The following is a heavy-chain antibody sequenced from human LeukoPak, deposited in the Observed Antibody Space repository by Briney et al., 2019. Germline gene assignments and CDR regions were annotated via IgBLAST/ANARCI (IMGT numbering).Heavy chain of an antibody. Sequence: SETLSLTCTVSGGSISSYYWSWIRQPPGKGLEWIGYIYYSGSTNYNPSLKSRVTISVDTSKNQFSLKLSSVTAADTAVYYCARRNGGMGGYFDWGQGTLVTVSS. D-gene: IGHD1-26*01. CDR2: IYYSGST. J-gene: IGHJ4*02. CDR1: GGSISSYY. V-gene: IGHV4-59*12. CDR3: ARRNGGMGGYFD.